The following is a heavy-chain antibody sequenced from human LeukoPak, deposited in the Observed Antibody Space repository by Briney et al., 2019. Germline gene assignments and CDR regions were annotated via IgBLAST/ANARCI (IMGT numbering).Heavy chain of an antibody. Sequence: GGSLRLSCAASGFTVSSNYMSWVRQAPGKGLEWVSVIYSGGSTYYADSVKGRFTISRDNSKNTLYLQMNSLRAEDTAVYYCAKGGDILTGYWGYFDYWGQGTLVTVSS. J-gene: IGHJ4*02. CDR1: GFTVSSNY. V-gene: IGHV3-53*05. D-gene: IGHD3-9*01. CDR2: IYSGGST. CDR3: AKGGDILTGYWGYFDY.